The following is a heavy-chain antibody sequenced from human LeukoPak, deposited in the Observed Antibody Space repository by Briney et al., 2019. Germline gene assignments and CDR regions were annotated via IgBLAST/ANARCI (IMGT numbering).Heavy chain of an antibody. J-gene: IGHJ4*02. V-gene: IGHV3-23*01. CDR1: GFTFSSYA. D-gene: IGHD3-9*01. CDR3: AKHQSRLRYFDWFDY. Sequence: GGSLRLSCAASGFTFSSYAMSWVRQAPGKGLEGVSAISGSGGSTYYADSVKGRFTISRDNYKKTLYLQMNSLRAENTAVYYCAKHQSRLRYFDWFDYWGQGTLVTVSS. CDR2: ISGSGGST.